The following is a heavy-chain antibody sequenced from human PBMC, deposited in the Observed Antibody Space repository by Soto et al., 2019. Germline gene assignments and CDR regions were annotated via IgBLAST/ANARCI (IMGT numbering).Heavy chain of an antibody. CDR3: AGGGGVGVAGSAAFDM. Sequence: QLHLVHSGAVVKKPGASVTVSCSASGYPVTAYYMHWVRQAPGRGLEWMGGINPATGAAKYTQTFQGRVTLARETSTRTGFLGMGGPASEDPAGFLRAGGGGVGVAGSAAFDMWGQGTLVTVSS. CDR2: INPATGAA. J-gene: IGHJ3*02. CDR1: GYPVTAYY. V-gene: IGHV1-2*02. D-gene: IGHD3-3*01.